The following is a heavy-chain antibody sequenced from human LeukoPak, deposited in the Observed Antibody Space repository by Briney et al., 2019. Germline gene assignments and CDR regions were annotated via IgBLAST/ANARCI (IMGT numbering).Heavy chain of an antibody. D-gene: IGHD6-19*01. CDR2: IHPNSGAT. V-gene: IGHV1-2*02. Sequence: GASVTVSFRASGYTFTGYYMHWVRQAPGQGLEWVGWIHPNSGATNFARKFQGRVTMTRDTSISTAYMELSRLTSDDTALYYCARDFYSSRPTYGMDVWGQGTTVAVSS. CDR3: ARDFYSSRPTYGMDV. J-gene: IGHJ6*02. CDR1: GYTFTGYY.